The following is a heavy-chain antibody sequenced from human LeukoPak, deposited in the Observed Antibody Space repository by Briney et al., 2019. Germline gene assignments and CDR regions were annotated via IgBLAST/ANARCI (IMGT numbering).Heavy chain of an antibody. V-gene: IGHV3-23*01. CDR3: ARESSYCSSTSCYYFDY. Sequence: PGGSLRLSCAASGFTFSSYAMSWVRQAPGKGLEWVSAISGSGGSTYYADSVKGRFTISRDNSKNTLYLQMNSLRAEDTAVYYCARESSYCSSTSCYYFDYWGQGTLVTVSS. CDR2: ISGSGGST. CDR1: GFTFSSYA. J-gene: IGHJ4*02. D-gene: IGHD2-2*01.